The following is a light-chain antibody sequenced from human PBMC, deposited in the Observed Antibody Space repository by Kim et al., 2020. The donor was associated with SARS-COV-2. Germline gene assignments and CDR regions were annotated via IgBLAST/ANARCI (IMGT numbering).Light chain of an antibody. V-gene: IGKV1-39*01. J-gene: IGKJ1*01. Sequence: ASVGDRVTITCRASQTISFYLNWYHQKPGKAPKLLIYAASILQGGVPSRFSGSGSGTDFTLTISSLQPEDFTTYFCQQSFTTPPTFGQGTKVDIK. CDR3: QQSFTTPPT. CDR1: QTISFY. CDR2: AAS.